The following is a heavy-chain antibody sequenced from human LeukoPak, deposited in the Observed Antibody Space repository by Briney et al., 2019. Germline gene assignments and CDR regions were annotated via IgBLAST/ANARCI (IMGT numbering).Heavy chain of an antibody. CDR3: ARELSLDSSGYYWEAFDY. Sequence: GGSLRLSCAASGFTFSSYSMNWVRQAPGKGLEWVSSISSSSSYIYYADSVKGRFTISRDNAKNSLYLQMNSLRAEDTAVYYCARELSLDSSGYYWEAFDYWGQGTLVTVSS. CDR1: GFTFSSYS. D-gene: IGHD3-22*01. V-gene: IGHV3-21*01. J-gene: IGHJ4*02. CDR2: ISSSSSYI.